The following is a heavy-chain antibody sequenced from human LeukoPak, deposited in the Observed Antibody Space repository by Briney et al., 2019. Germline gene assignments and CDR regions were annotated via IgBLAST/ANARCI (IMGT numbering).Heavy chain of an antibody. V-gene: IGHV4-59*01. CDR3: TREVRSAWASFDP. J-gene: IGHJ5*02. Sequence: PSETLSLTCTVSGGSISSYYWSWIRQPPGKGLQWIGYIHYSGSTNYNPSLKSRLTISVDTSKNQFSLKLTSVTAADTAVYYCTREVRSAWASFDPWGQGTLVIVSS. CDR1: GGSISSYY. CDR2: IHYSGST. D-gene: IGHD1-26*01.